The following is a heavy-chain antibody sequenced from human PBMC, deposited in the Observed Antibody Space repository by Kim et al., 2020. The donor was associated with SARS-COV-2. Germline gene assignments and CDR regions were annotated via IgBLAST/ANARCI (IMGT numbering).Heavy chain of an antibody. V-gene: IGHV3-30*18. CDR1: GFTFSSYG. Sequence: GGSLRLSCAASGFTFSSYGMHWVRQAPGKGLEWVAVISYDGSNKYYADSVKGRFTISRDNSKNTLYLQMNSLRAEDTAVYYCAKGCSSTSCYGSYYYMDVWGKGTTVTVSS. J-gene: IGHJ6*03. D-gene: IGHD2-2*01. CDR2: ISYDGSNK. CDR3: AKGCSSTSCYGSYYYMDV.